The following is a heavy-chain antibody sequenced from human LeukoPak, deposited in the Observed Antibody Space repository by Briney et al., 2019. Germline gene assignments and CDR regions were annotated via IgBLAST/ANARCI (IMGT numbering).Heavy chain of an antibody. CDR1: GYTFTSYG. D-gene: IGHD6-19*01. J-gene: IGHJ5*02. CDR3: ARDPPYSSGRNNWFDP. V-gene: IGHV1-18*01. Sequence: ASVKVSCKASGYTFTSYGISWVRQAPGQGLEGMGGISAYNGNTNYAQKLQGRVTMTTDTSTSTAYMELRSLRSDDTAVYYCARDPPYSSGRNNWFDPWGQGTLVTVSS. CDR2: ISAYNGNT.